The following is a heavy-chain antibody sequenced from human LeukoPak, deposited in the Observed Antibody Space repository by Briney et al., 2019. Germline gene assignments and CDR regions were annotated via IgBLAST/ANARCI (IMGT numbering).Heavy chain of an antibody. J-gene: IGHJ6*02. CDR3: ARASCSGGSCYPQRLIGMDV. D-gene: IGHD2-15*01. CDR1: GFTVSSSY. Sequence: GGSLRLSCAASGFTVSSSYMSWVRQPPGKGLEWVSLFCSGGITFYADSVKGRFIISRDNSKKTLYLQMNSLRAEDTAVYYCARASCSGGSCYPQRLIGMDVWGQGTTVTVSS. CDR2: FCSGGIT. V-gene: IGHV3-66*01.